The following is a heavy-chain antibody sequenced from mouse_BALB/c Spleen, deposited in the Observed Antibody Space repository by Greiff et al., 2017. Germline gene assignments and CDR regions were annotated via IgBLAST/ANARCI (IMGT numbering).Heavy chain of an antibody. CDR2: ISSGSSTI. V-gene: IGHV5-17*02. CDR1: GFTFSSFG. D-gene: IGHD2-2*01. CDR3: AREGYHWYFDV. Sequence: EVHLVESGGGLVQPGGSRKLSCAASGFTFSSFGMHWVRQAPEKGLEWVAYISSGSSTIYYADTVKGRFTISRDNPKNTLFLQMTSLRSEDTAMYYCAREGYHWYFDVWGAGTTVTVSS. J-gene: IGHJ1*01.